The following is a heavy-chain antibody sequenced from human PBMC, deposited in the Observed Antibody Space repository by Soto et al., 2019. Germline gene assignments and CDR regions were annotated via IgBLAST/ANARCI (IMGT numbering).Heavy chain of an antibody. CDR2: ISNSDYTT. Sequence: GGSLRLSCVASGITLSYNYMTWIRQAPGKGLEWLSYISNSDYTTYYADSVKGRFTISRDNAKNSLYLQLNGLRVEDTAVYYCASGKWSLDYWGQGILVTVSS. CDR3: ASGKWSLDY. D-gene: IGHD2-8*01. V-gene: IGHV3-11*01. CDR1: GITLSYNY. J-gene: IGHJ4*02.